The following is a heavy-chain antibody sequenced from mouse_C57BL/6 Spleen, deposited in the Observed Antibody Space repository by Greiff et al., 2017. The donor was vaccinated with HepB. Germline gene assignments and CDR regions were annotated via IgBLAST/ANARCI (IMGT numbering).Heavy chain of an antibody. J-gene: IGHJ2*01. CDR2: IRNKANGYTT. CDR3: ARYPFDY. CDR1: GFTFTDYY. V-gene: IGHV7-3*01. Sequence: EVMLVESGGGLVQPGGSLSLSCAASGFTFTDYYMSWVRQPPGKALEWLGFIRNKANGYTTEYSASVKGRFTISRDTSQSILYLHMNALWAEDSATYYCARYPFDYWGQGTTLTVSS.